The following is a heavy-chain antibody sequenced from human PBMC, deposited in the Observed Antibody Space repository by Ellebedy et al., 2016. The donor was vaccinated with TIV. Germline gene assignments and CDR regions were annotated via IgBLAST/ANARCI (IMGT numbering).Heavy chain of an antibody. Sequence: GESLKISCKGSGYSFTSYWIGWVRQMPGKGLEWMGIIYPGDSDTRYSPSFQGQVTISADKSISTAYLQWSSLKASDTAMYYCARLEGWTIRGEWFGEAIDYWGQGTLVTVSS. CDR2: IYPGDSDT. CDR3: ARLEGWTIRGEWFGEAIDY. V-gene: IGHV5-51*01. J-gene: IGHJ4*02. CDR1: GYSFTSYW. D-gene: IGHD3-10*01.